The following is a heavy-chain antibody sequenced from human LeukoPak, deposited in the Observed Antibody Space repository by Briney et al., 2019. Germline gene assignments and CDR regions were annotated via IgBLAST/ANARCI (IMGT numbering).Heavy chain of an antibody. D-gene: IGHD3-10*01. V-gene: IGHV4-34*01. CDR1: GGSFSGYY. CDR3: ARFRRSYYNYYYYYYMDV. Sequence: SETLSLTCAVYGGSFSGYYWSWIRQPPGKGLEWIGEINHSGSTNYNPSLKSRVTISVDTSKNQFSLKLSSVTAADTAVYYCARFRRSYYNYYYYYYMDVWGKGTTVTISS. J-gene: IGHJ6*03. CDR2: INHSGST.